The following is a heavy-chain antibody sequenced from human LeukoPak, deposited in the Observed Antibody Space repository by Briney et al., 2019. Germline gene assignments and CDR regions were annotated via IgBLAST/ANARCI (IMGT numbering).Heavy chain of an antibody. D-gene: IGHD3-9*01. CDR3: ARNPPTIFGHFDL. CDR2: IYYSGST. Sequence: SETLSLTCTVSGGSISSSSYYWGWIRQPPGKGLEWIGSIYYSGSTYYNPSLKSRVTISVDTSKNQFYLKMNSVTAADTAVYYCARNPPTIFGHFDLWGRGTLVTVSS. J-gene: IGHJ2*01. V-gene: IGHV4-39*07. CDR1: GGSISSSSYY.